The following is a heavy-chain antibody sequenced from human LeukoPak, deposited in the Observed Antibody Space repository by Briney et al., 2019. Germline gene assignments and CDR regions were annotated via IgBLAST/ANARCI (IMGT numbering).Heavy chain of an antibody. V-gene: IGHV1-2*02. CDR2: MHVGNGNT. CDR3: AREGSYCDGGDCYSFDF. J-gene: IGHJ4*02. CDR1: GYTFIANY. Sequence: GPSVKVSCKASGYTFIANYLQWVRQAPGLGPEWLGSMHVGNGNTRYAPKFQDRVTLSRDTSINTAYMELSSLTSDDTAVYYCAREGSYCDGGDCYSFDFWGQGTLVSVST. D-gene: IGHD2-21*02.